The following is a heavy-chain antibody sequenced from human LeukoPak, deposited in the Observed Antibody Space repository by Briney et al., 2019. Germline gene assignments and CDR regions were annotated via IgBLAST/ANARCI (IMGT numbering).Heavy chain of an antibody. Sequence: SETLSLTCAVSGGSISSSNWWSWVRQPPGKGLEWIGEIYHSGSTNYNPSLKSRVTISVDKSKNQFSLKLSSVTAADTAVYYRARPRRSSSSPPENWGQGTLVTVSS. CDR1: GGSISSSNW. J-gene: IGHJ4*02. V-gene: IGHV4-4*02. CDR3: ARPRRSSSSPPEN. CDR2: IYHSGST. D-gene: IGHD6-6*01.